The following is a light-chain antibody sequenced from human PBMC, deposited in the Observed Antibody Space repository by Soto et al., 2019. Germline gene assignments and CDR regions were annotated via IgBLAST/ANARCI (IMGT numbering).Light chain of an antibody. CDR2: DVS. V-gene: IGLV2-11*01. Sequence: QSALTQPRSVSGSPGQSVTISCTGTSSDVGGYNYVSWYQQHPGKAPKLMIYDVSKRPSGVPDRFSGSKSGNTASLTISGLQAEDEADYCCCSDAGSQGVVGTGTKVTVL. CDR3: CSDAGSQGV. CDR1: SSDVGGYNY. J-gene: IGLJ1*01.